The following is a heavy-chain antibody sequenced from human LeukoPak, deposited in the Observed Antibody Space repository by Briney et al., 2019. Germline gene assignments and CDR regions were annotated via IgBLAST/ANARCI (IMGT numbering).Heavy chain of an antibody. Sequence: SETLSLTCTVSGGSISGYYWNWIRQPPGKGLEWIGRIYTSGSTNYNPSLKSRVTMSVDTSKNQFSLNLSSVTAADTAVYYCAREILVGAAAADYWGQGTLVTVSS. J-gene: IGHJ4*02. CDR1: GGSISGYY. V-gene: IGHV4-4*07. CDR2: IYTSGST. CDR3: AREILVGAAAADY. D-gene: IGHD6-13*01.